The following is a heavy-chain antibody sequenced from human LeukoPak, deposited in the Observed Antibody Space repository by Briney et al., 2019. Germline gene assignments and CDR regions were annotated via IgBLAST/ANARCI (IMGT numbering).Heavy chain of an antibody. D-gene: IGHD3-3*01. CDR2: IWYDGSNK. V-gene: IGHV3-33*06. J-gene: IGHJ4*02. CDR3: AKVPYDFWSGFQTYFDY. CDR1: GFTFSSYG. Sequence: GGSLRLSCAASGFTFSSYGMPWVRQAPGKGLEWVAVIWYDGSNKYYADSVKGRFTISRDNSKNTLYLQMNSLRAEDTAVYYCAKVPYDFWSGFQTYFDYWGQGTLVTVSS.